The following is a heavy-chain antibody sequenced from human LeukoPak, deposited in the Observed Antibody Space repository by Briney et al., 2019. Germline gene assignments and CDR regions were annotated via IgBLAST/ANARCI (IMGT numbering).Heavy chain of an antibody. CDR3: ARDGVYYYGSGSSVLDYYYYGMDV. J-gene: IGHJ6*02. CDR1: GYTFTGYY. CDR2: INPNSGDT. Sequence: ASVKVSCKASGYTFTGYYMHWVRQAPGQGLEWMGWINPNSGDTNYAQKFQGRVTMTRDTSISTAYMELSRLRSDDTAVYYCARDGVYYYGSGSSVLDYYYYGMDVWGQGTMVTVSS. D-gene: IGHD3-10*01. V-gene: IGHV1-2*02.